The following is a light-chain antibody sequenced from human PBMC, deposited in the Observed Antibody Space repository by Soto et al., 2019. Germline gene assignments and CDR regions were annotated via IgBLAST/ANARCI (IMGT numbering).Light chain of an antibody. CDR1: QTISSW. Sequence: DIQMTQSPSTLSGSVGYRVTITCRASQTISSWLAWYQQKPGKAPKLLIYKASTLKSGVPSRFIGSGSGTEFTLTISSLQPDDFATYYCQHYNSYSEAFGQGTKVELK. V-gene: IGKV1-5*03. CDR3: QHYNSYSEA. CDR2: KAS. J-gene: IGKJ1*01.